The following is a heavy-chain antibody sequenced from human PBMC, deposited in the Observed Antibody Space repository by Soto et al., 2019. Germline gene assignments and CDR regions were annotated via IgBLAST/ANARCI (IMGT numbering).Heavy chain of an antibody. Sequence: PGGSLRLSCAASGFTFSSYAMSWVRQAPGKGLEWVSTISGHGASTYYADSVKGRFTISRDNSKNTLYLQMSSLRAEDTAVYYCARDLEDIVVVSFGYWGQGTLVT. CDR3: ARDLEDIVVVSFGY. V-gene: IGHV3-23*01. CDR1: GFTFSSYA. J-gene: IGHJ4*02. CDR2: ISGHGAST. D-gene: IGHD2-15*01.